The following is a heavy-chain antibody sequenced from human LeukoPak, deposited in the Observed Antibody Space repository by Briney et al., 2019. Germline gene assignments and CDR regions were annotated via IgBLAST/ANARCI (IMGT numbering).Heavy chain of an antibody. CDR1: GFTFSSYA. Sequence: GGSQRLSCAASGFTFSSYAMHWVRQAPGKGLEWVAVISYDGSNKYYADSVKGRFTISRDNSKNTLYLQMNSLRAEDTAVYYCARPGRVPGYSYGDFFDYWGQGTLVTVSS. CDR3: ARPGRVPGYSYGDFFDY. CDR2: ISYDGSNK. J-gene: IGHJ4*02. D-gene: IGHD5-18*01. V-gene: IGHV3-30-3*01.